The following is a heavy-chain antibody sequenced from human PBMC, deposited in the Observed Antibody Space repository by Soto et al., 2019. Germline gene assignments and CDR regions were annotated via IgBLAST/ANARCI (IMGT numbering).Heavy chain of an antibody. CDR2: IYHSGST. Sequence: PSETLSLTCAVSGGSISSGGYSWSWIRQPPGRGLEWIGYIYHSGSTYYNPSFTSRVTISVDRSKNQFSLKVSSVTAADTAVYYCARGLAFDYWGQGILVTVSS. CDR3: ARGLAFDY. V-gene: IGHV4-30-2*01. CDR1: GGSISSGGYS. J-gene: IGHJ4*02.